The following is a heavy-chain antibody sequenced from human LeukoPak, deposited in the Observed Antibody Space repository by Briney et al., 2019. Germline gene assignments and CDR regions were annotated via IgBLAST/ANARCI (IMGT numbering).Heavy chain of an antibody. CDR2: IYHSGST. D-gene: IGHD3-10*01. V-gene: IGHV4-4*02. CDR1: GGSISSSNW. CDR3: AVGGVYLRGGAEAFDI. J-gene: IGHJ3*02. Sequence: SETLSLTCAVSGGSISSSNWWSWVRQPPGKGLEWIGEIYHSGSTNYNPSLKSRVTISVDKSKNQFSLKLSSETAADTAVYYCAVGGVYLRGGAEAFDIWGQGTMVTVSS.